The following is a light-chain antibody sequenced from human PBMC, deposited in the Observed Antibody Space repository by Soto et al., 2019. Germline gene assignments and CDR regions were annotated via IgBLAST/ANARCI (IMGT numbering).Light chain of an antibody. Sequence: QPVLTQSPSASASPGASVKLTCTLSSEHSDYAIAWHQQQPEKGPRYLMKVTSDGSHTKGDRIPDRFSGSSSGADRYLTISSLRSDDEADYYCQAWGTAGVVGGGTKLTVL. CDR2: VTSDGSH. CDR1: SEHSDYA. V-gene: IGLV4-69*01. CDR3: QAWGTAGV. J-gene: IGLJ3*02.